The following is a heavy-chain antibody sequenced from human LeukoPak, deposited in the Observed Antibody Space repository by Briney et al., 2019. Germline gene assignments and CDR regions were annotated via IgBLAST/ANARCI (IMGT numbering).Heavy chain of an antibody. V-gene: IGHV1-18*01. CDR2: IGAYNGNT. J-gene: IGHJ5*02. Sequence: ASVKVSCKASGYTFTSHGISWVRQAPGQGLEWMGWIGAYNGNTNYAQKLQGRVTMTTDTSTSTAYMELRSLRSDDTAVYYCARVPGIAVSTNWFDPWGQGTLVTVSS. CDR3: ARVPGIAVSTNWFDP. CDR1: GYTFTSHG. D-gene: IGHD6-19*01.